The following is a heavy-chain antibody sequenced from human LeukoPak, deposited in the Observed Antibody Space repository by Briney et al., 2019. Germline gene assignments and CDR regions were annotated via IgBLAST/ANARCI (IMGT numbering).Heavy chain of an antibody. CDR3: ARDKGYGSGSYYDAFDI. CDR2: ISAYNGDT. CDR1: GYTFTSYG. V-gene: IGHV1-18*01. J-gene: IGHJ3*02. D-gene: IGHD3-10*01. Sequence: ASVKVSCKASGYTFTSYGISWVRQAPGQGLEWMGWISAYNGDTNYAQKLQGRVTMTTDTSTSTAYMELRSLRSDDTAVYYCARDKGYGSGSYYDAFDIWGQGTMVTVSS.